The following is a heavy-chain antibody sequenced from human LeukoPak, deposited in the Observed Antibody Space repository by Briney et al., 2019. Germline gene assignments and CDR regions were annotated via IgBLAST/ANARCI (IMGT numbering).Heavy chain of an antibody. D-gene: IGHD2-15*01. CDR1: GFTFSSYG. J-gene: IGHJ4*02. CDR3: AKDFDYSTLDY. V-gene: IGHV3-30*18. Sequence: GGSLRLSCAASGFTFSSYGMHWVRQAPGKGLEWVAVISYDGSNKYYADSVKGRFTISRDNSKNTLYLQMNSLRAEDTAVYYCAKDFDYSTLDYWGQGTLVTVSS. CDR2: ISYDGSNK.